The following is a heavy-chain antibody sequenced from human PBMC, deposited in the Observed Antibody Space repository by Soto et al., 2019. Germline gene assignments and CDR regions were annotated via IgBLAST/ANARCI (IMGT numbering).Heavy chain of an antibody. CDR3: ARNLLFFHFWSSLMSQGEGDAFDI. V-gene: IGHV1-2*04. CDR1: GYTFTGYY. Sequence: ASVKVSCKASGYTFTGYYMHWVRQAPGQGLEWMGWINPNSGGTNYAQKFQGWVTMTRDTSISTAYMELSRLRSDDTAVYYCARNLLFFHFWSSLMSQGEGDAFDIWCQAIMVTVS. D-gene: IGHD3-3*02. J-gene: IGHJ3*02. CDR2: INPNSGGT.